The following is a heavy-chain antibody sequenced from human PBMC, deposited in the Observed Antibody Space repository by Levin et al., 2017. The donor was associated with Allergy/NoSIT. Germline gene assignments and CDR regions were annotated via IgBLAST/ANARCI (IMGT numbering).Heavy chain of an antibody. V-gene: IGHV3-30*19. D-gene: IGHD3-10*01. CDR3: VRGIVIVRGLTGDFGY. CDR2: VSDDGSEK. Sequence: GGSLRLSCAASGFTFSSYGMHWVRQAPGKGLEWVAVVSDDGSEKYYADSVKGRFTTSRDNSQNTVFLQMNTLRPEDTAVYYCVRGIVIVRGLTGDFGYWRQGTLVNVSS. CDR1: GFTFSSYG. J-gene: IGHJ4*02.